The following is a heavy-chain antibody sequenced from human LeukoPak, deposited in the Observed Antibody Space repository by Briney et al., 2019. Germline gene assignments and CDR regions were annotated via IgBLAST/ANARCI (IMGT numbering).Heavy chain of an antibody. CDR2: ISGSGGST. CDR1: GFTFRSYA. Sequence: GGSLRLSCAASGFTFRSYAISWVRQAPGKGLEWVSGISGSGGSTYYADSVKGRLTVSRDNSKYTVYLQMNSLRAEDTAVYYCAKGINPQIPYYYGSAFDHWGQGTLVTVSS. V-gene: IGHV3-23*01. J-gene: IGHJ4*02. CDR3: AKGINPQIPYYYGSAFDH. D-gene: IGHD3-10*01.